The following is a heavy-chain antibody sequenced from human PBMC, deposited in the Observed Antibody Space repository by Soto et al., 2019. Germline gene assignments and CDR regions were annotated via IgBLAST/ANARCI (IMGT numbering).Heavy chain of an antibody. V-gene: IGHV1-46*01. CDR2: INPDTGST. CDR1: GYKFTTSY. CDR3: ARQHCSDTSCYFYFDY. D-gene: IGHD2-15*01. J-gene: IGHJ4*02. Sequence: QVRLVQSGAEVQRPGASVNMSCQASGYKFTTSYLHWVRRAPGHGLQWMAMINPDTGSTSYAVTLPGRLAMTAVTPTGTLYLGLGSLTSDDTATYYCARQHCSDTSCYFYFDYWGQGTLVSVSS.